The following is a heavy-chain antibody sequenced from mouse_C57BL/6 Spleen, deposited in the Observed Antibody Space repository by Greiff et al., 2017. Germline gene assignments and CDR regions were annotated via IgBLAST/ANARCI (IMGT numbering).Heavy chain of an antibody. CDR3: ARRRNLLFYAMGY. CDR2: IDPSDSYT. CDR1: GYTFTSYW. V-gene: IGHV1-69*01. J-gene: IGHJ4*01. Sequence: QVQLQQPGAELVMPGASVKLSCKASGYTFTSYWMHWVKQRPGQGLEWIGEIDPSDSYTNYNQKFKGKSTLTVDKSSSTAYMQLSSLTSEDSAVYYCARRRNLLFYAMGYWGQGTSVTVSS. D-gene: IGHD2-1*01.